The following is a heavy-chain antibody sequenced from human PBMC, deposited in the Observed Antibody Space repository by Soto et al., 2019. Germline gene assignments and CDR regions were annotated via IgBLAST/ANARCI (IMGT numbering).Heavy chain of an antibody. Sequence: ASVKVSCKASGGTFSSYTISWVRQAPGQGLEWMGRIIPILGIANYAQKFQGRVTITADKSTSTAYMELSSLRSEETAVYYCAYTAGSDDILTGYQWFDPWGQGTLVTVSS. D-gene: IGHD3-9*01. V-gene: IGHV1-69*02. CDR2: IIPILGIA. J-gene: IGHJ5*02. CDR1: GGTFSSYT. CDR3: AYTAGSDDILTGYQWFDP.